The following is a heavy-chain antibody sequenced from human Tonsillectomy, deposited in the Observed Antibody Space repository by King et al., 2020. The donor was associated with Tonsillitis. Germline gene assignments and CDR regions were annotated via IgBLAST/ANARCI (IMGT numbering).Heavy chain of an antibody. CDR3: ARDPRSSRPFDI. CDR2: IYSSESS. Sequence: QLQESGPGLVKPSETLSLTCFVSGGSVSAYYWHWIRQTAGNGLEWIGRIYSSESSNYNPSLKSRVTMSIDTSKNFFSLSLSSATAADTAVYYCARDPRSSRPFDIWGQGTLVTVSS. V-gene: IGHV4-4*07. J-gene: IGHJ3*02. CDR1: GGSVSAYY.